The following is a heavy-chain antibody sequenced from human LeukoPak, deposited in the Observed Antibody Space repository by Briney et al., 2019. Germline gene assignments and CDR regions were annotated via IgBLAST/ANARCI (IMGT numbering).Heavy chain of an antibody. J-gene: IGHJ3*02. CDR3: ARDRPGIAVAGDAFDI. D-gene: IGHD6-19*01. CDR2: LYNRGGT. CDR1: GGSISIYY. Sequence: PSETLSLTCTVSGGSISIYYWSWIRQPPGKGLEWIGYLYNRGGTNYTPSLKSRVTISVDTSKNQFSLKLRSVTAADTAVYYCARDRPGIAVAGDAFDIWGQGTMVTVSS. V-gene: IGHV4-59*01.